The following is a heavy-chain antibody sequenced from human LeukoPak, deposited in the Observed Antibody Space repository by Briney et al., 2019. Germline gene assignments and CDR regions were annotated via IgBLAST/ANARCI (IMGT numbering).Heavy chain of an antibody. CDR1: GTYISGSNYY. Sequence: SQTLSLTCTVSGTYISGSNYYWAWIRQPAGNELEWIGRIYFSGSTNYNPSLNRRITLSVHTSSHQLSLLLNSVPAADTAVYYCARYDYGANFDLWGQGTLVTVSS. CDR2: IYFSGST. CDR3: ARYDYGANFDL. V-gene: IGHV4-61*02. J-gene: IGHJ4*02. D-gene: IGHD4/OR15-4a*01.